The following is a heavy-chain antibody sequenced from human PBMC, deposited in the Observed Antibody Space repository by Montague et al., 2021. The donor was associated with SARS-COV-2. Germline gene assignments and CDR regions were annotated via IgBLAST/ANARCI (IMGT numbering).Heavy chain of an antibody. CDR1: GGSISSSNYY. J-gene: IGHJ6*02. D-gene: IGHD3-10*01. CDR2: MYYSGST. Sequence: SETLSLTCTVSGGSISSSNYYWGWLRQPPGKGLEWIGNMYYSGSTYYNPSLKSRVTMSIDTSKNQFSLKLSSVTAADTAAYYCARDDIVLQGVTKGMDVWGQGTTVTVSS. V-gene: IGHV4-39*07. CDR3: ARDDIVLQGVTKGMDV.